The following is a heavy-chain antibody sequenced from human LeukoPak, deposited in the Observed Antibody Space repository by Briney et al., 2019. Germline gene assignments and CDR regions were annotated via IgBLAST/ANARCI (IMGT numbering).Heavy chain of an antibody. D-gene: IGHD1-14*01. CDR1: GGSISSYY. J-gene: IGHJ4*02. Sequence: ETLSLTCTVSGGSISSYYWSWIRQPPGKGLEWIGYNYYSGSTNYYPSLKSRVTVSVDTSKNQFSLKLSSVTAADTAVYYCARSAGYYFDYWGQGTLVTVSS. CDR2: NYYSGST. CDR3: ARSAGYYFDY. V-gene: IGHV4-59*01.